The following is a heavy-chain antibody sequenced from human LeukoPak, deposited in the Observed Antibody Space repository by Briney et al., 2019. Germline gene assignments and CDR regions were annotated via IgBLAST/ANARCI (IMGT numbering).Heavy chain of an antibody. CDR3: ARERLVVGSAYFDF. CDR2: ISGSGGST. CDR1: GFTFSSYA. Sequence: PGGSLRLSCAASGFTFSSYAMSWVRQAPGKGLEWVSAISGSGGSTYYADSVKGRFTISRDNSKNTLSLQMTSLRAEDTAEYYCARERLVVGSAYFDFWGQGTLVTVSS. V-gene: IGHV3-23*01. D-gene: IGHD1-26*01. J-gene: IGHJ4*02.